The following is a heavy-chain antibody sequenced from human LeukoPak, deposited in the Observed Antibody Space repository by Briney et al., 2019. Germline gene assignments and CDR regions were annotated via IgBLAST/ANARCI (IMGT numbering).Heavy chain of an antibody. V-gene: IGHV3-23*01. CDR1: GFTFSSYA. J-gene: IGHJ4*02. CDR2: ISGSGGST. Sequence: PGGSLRLSCAASGFTFSSYAMSWVRQAPGKGLEWVSGISGSGGSTYYADSVKGRFTISRDDSKNTPSAQMNSLRAEDTAVYYCAKGFVWSDYYYYFDYWGQGTLVTVSS. D-gene: IGHD3-3*01. CDR3: AKGFVWSDYYYYFDY.